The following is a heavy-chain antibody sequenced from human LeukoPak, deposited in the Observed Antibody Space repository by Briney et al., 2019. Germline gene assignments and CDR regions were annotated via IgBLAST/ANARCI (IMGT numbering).Heavy chain of an antibody. Sequence: PSETLSLTCAVYGGSFSGSYWGWIRQPPGKTLEWIGYIFDSGSTNYTPSLKSRVTMSVDLTKNRFSLILSSVTAADTAVYYCTSSRLTSPGTVDFWGQGTLVTVSS. CDR2: IFDSGST. CDR3: TSSRLTSPGTVDF. CDR1: GGSFSGSY. J-gene: IGHJ4*02. D-gene: IGHD3-16*01. V-gene: IGHV4-59*01.